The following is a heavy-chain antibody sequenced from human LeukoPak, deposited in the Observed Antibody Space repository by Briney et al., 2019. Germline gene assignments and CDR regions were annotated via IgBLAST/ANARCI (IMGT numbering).Heavy chain of an antibody. V-gene: IGHV1-69*02. CDR1: GGTFSSYT. D-gene: IGHD6-13*01. J-gene: IGHJ4*02. CDR3: ASTNSSSWYLKYYFDY. CDR2: IIPILGIA. Sequence: SVKVSCKASGGTFSSYTISWVRQAPGQRLEWMGRIIPILGIANYAQKFQGRVTITADKSTSTAYMELSSLRSEDTAVYYCASTNSSSWYLKYYFDYWGQGTLVTVSS.